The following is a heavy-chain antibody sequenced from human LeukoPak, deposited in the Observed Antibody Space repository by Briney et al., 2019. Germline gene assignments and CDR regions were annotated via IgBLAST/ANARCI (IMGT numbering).Heavy chain of an antibody. V-gene: IGHV4-59*01. CDR2: IYYSGST. D-gene: IGHD5-18*01. Sequence: SETLSLTCTVSGGSISSYYWSWIRQPPGKGLEWIGYIYYSGSTNYNPSLKSRVTISVDTSKNQFSLKLSSVTAADTAVYYCASDLGGYSYGSGAFDIWGQGTMVTVSS. J-gene: IGHJ3*02. CDR3: ASDLGGYSYGSGAFDI. CDR1: GGSISSYY.